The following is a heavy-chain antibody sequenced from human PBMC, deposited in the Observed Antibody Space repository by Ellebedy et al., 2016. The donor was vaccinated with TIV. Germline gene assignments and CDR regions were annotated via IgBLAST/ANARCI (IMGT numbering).Heavy chain of an antibody. D-gene: IGHD6-19*01. CDR1: GFTFSSYW. Sequence: GGSLRLSXAASGFTFSSYWMSWVRQAPGKGPEWVAIIKQDGSETYYVDSVKGRFTISRDNAKNSLYLQMNSLRPEDTAVYYCTGDTGWLLLHWGQGTLGIVSS. CDR2: IKQDGSET. J-gene: IGHJ1*01. CDR3: TGDTGWLLLH. V-gene: IGHV3-7*03.